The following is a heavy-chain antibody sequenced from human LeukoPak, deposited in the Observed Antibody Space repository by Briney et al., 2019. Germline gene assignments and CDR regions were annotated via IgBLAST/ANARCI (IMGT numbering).Heavy chain of an antibody. Sequence: SETLSLTCAVYGGSFSGYYWSWIRQPPGKGLEWIGEINHSGSTNYNPSLKSRVTISVDTSKNQFSLKLSSVTAADTAVYYCARGPNGWWPIDYWGQGTLVTVSS. V-gene: IGHV4-34*01. D-gene: IGHD2-15*01. J-gene: IGHJ4*02. CDR1: GGSFSGYY. CDR3: ARGPNGWWPIDY. CDR2: INHSGST.